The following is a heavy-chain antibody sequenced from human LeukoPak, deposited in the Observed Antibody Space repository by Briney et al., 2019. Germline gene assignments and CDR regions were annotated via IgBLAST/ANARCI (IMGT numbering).Heavy chain of an antibody. CDR1: GYTFTGYY. CDR3: ATGGLGGDY. D-gene: IGHD3-16*01. CDR2: INPNSGGT. Sequence: GASVKVSCKASGYTFTGYYMHWVRQAPGQGLEWMGWINPNSGGTNYAQKFQGWVTMTEDTSTDTAYMELSSLRSEDTAVYYCATGGLGGDYWGQGTLVTVSS. V-gene: IGHV1-2*04. J-gene: IGHJ4*02.